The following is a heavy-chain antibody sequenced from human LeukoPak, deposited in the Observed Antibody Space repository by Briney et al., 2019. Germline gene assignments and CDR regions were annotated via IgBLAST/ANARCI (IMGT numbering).Heavy chain of an antibody. CDR2: ISGSGGST. Sequence: PGVSLRLSCAASGFTFSSYAMSWVRQAPGKGLEGVSAISGSGGSTYYADSVKGRFTISRDNSKNTLYLQMNSLRAEDTAVYYCAKDREEVEMATIVDYWGQGTLVTVSS. CDR1: GFTFSSYA. V-gene: IGHV3-23*01. CDR3: AKDREEVEMATIVDY. D-gene: IGHD5-24*01. J-gene: IGHJ4*02.